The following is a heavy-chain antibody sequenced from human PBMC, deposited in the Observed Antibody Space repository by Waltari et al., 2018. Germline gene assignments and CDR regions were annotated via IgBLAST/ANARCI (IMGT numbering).Heavy chain of an antibody. V-gene: IGHV3-23*04. J-gene: IGHJ4*02. Sequence: EVRLVESGGILLQPGESLRLSCAASGFIFSTNVLSWARQVPVKGLGWVSTIGSGGGSTDYADSVKGRFSVSRDNSRNTLYLQMSSLRVEDTAIYYCVKMWGSKGSPGWGQGTLVTVSS. CDR1: GFIFSTNV. CDR3: VKMWGSKGSPG. CDR2: IGSGGGST. D-gene: IGHD1-26*01.